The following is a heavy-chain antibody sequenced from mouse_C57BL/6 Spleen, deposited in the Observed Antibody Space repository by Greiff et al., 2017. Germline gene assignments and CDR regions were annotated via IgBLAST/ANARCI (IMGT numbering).Heavy chain of an antibody. CDR2: IDPSDSYT. CDR1: GYTFTSYW. J-gene: IGHJ4*01. Sequence: QVQLQQSGAELVMPGASVKLSCKASGYTFTSYWMHWVKQRPGQGLEWIGEIDPSDSYTNYNQKFKGKSTLTVDKYSSTAYMKLSSLTSEDSAVYYCASGTTVVAPYYAMDYWGQGTSVTVSS. D-gene: IGHD1-1*01. CDR3: ASGTTVVAPYYAMDY. V-gene: IGHV1-69*01.